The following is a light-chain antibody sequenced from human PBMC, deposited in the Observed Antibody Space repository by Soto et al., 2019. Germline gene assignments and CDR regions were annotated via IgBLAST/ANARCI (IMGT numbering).Light chain of an antibody. Sequence: DIQMTQPPSSLSASLGDRVTITCRASQSTSRYLNWYQQRPGKAPKFLIYDASNLQTGVPSRLSGTGSGTEFTFTISSLQPEDIATYYCQQYDNAITFGPGTKVDIK. CDR3: QQYDNAIT. CDR1: QSTSRY. J-gene: IGKJ3*01. CDR2: DAS. V-gene: IGKV1-33*01.